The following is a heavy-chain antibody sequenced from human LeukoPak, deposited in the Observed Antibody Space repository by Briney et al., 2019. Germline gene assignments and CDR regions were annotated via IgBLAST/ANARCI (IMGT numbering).Heavy chain of an antibody. V-gene: IGHV3-30*18. CDR2: ISYDGSNK. D-gene: IGHD6-19*01. CDR1: GFTFSSYA. Sequence: PGGSLRLSCAASGFTFSSYAMSWVRQAPGKGLEWVAVISYDGSNKYYADSVKGRFTISRGNPKNTLYLQMNSLRAEDTAVYYCAKDRSSGWGGRVLDSWGQGTLVTVSS. CDR3: AKDRSSGWGGRVLDS. J-gene: IGHJ4*02.